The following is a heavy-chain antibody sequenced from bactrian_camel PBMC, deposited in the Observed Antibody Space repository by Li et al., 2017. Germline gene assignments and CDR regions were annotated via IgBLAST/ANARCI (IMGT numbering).Heavy chain of an antibody. D-gene: IGHD3*01. CDR2: IRRDGDE. CDR1: GYISSRHC. V-gene: IGHV3S53*01. J-gene: IGHJ4*01. CDR3: AADFWCNGWEYRFAY. Sequence: QLVESGGGSVQAGGSLRLSCTHSGYISSRHCMGWFRQAPGKAREGIAGIRRDGDEYYAGSVKGRFTISKDAAKSTLYLQMNSLKPEDSATYYCAADFWCNGWEYRFAYRGQGTQVTVS.